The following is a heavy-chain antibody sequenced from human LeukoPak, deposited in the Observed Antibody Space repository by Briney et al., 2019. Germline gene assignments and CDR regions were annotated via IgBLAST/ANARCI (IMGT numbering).Heavy chain of an antibody. CDR2: IYSGGST. D-gene: IGHD2-2*01. V-gene: IGHV3-53*01. CDR3: ARLNVAPAAHGGYYYYMDV. CDR1: GFTVSSNY. J-gene: IGHJ6*03. Sequence: GGSLRLSCAASGFTVSSNYMSWVRQAPGKGLEWVSVIYSGGSTYYADSVKGRFTISRDNSKNTLYLQMNSLRAEDTAVYYCARLNVAPAAHGGYYYYMDVWGKGTTVTVSS.